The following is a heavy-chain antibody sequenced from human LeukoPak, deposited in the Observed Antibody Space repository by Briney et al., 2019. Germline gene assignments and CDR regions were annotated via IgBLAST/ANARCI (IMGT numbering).Heavy chain of an antibody. D-gene: IGHD3-22*01. CDR1: GYAFTSYY. V-gene: IGHV1-46*01. CDR2: INPSGGST. Sequence: ASVKVSCKASGYAFTSYYMHWVRQAPGQGLEWMGIINPSGGSTSYAQKFQGRVTMTRDMSTSTVYMELSSLRSEDTAVYYCARDLYYYDSSGYNWFDPWGQGTLVTVSS. J-gene: IGHJ5*02. CDR3: ARDLYYYDSSGYNWFDP.